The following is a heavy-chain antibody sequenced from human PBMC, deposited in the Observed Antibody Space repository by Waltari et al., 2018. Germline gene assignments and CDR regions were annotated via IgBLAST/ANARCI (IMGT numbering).Heavy chain of an antibody. CDR1: GFTFSSYG. CDR2: IRYYGSNK. Sequence: QVQLVESGGGVVQPGGSLRLSCAASGFTFSSYGMHWVRQAPGKGLEWVAVIRYYGSNKYYADSVKGRFTISRDNSKNTLYLQMNSLRAEDTAVYYCARYSSTQDYYYMDVWGKGTTVTVSS. J-gene: IGHJ6*03. CDR3: ARYSSTQDYYYMDV. D-gene: IGHD6-13*01. V-gene: IGHV3-30*02.